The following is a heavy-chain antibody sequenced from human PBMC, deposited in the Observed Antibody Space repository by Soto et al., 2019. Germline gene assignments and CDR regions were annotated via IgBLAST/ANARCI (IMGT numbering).Heavy chain of an antibody. CDR2: IYHSGST. J-gene: IGHJ4*02. CDR3: ARAGGTVVDY. Sequence: QLQLQESGSGLVKPSETLSLTCAVSGGSISSGGYSWSWIRQPPGKGLEWIGYIYHSGSTYYNPSLKSRVTISVDRSKNQFSMKLRSVPAADTAVYYCARAGGTVVDYWGQGTLVTVSS. D-gene: IGHD3-16*01. CDR1: GGSISSGGYS. V-gene: IGHV4-30-2*01.